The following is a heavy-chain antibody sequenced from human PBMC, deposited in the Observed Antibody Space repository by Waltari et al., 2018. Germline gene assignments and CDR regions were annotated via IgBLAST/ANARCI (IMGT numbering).Heavy chain of an antibody. CDR1: GFTFSSYS. CDR2: ISSSSSYI. V-gene: IGHV3-21*01. D-gene: IGHD3-22*01. J-gene: IGHJ4*02. Sequence: EVQLVESRGGLVKPGGSLRLSCAASGFTFSSYSMNWVRQAPGKGLEWVSSISSSSSYIYYADSVKGRFTISRDNAKNSLYLQMNSLRAEDTAVYYCARDPGSYYDSSGYYYGLHDYWGQGTLVTVSS. CDR3: ARDPGSYYDSSGYYYGLHDY.